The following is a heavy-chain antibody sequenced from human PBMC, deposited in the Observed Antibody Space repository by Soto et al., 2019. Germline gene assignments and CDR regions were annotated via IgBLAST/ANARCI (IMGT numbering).Heavy chain of an antibody. D-gene: IGHD2-2*01. CDR1: SGSISSSNW. J-gene: IGHJ6*03. V-gene: IGHV4-4*02. Sequence: QVQLQESGPGLVKPSGTLSLTCAVSSGSISSSNWWSWVRQPPGKGLEWIGEIYHSGSTNYNPSLKSRVTISVDKSKNQFYLKLSSVTAADTAVYYCAREVPAATYYYYYYMDVWGKGTTVTVSS. CDR3: AREVPAATYYYYYYMDV. CDR2: IYHSGST.